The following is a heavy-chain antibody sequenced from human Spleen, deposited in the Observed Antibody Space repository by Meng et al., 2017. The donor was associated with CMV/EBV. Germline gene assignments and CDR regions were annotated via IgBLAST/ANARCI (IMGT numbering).Heavy chain of an antibody. D-gene: IGHD5/OR15-5a*01. Sequence: SLKISCAASGFTFDDYAMHWVRQVPGKGLEWVSGISWNSGSIGYADSVKGRFTISRDNAKNSLNLQMNSLRAEDTAVYFCARGAWIVSTIGLFDYWGRGTLVTVSS. CDR3: ARGAWIVSTIGLFDY. V-gene: IGHV3-9*01. J-gene: IGHJ4*02. CDR2: ISWNSGSI. CDR1: GFTFDDYA.